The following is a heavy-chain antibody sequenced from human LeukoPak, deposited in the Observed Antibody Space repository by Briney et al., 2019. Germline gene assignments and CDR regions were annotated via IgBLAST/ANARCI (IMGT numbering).Heavy chain of an antibody. CDR3: ARVDYGDYVYYFDY. Sequence: GASVKVSCKVSGYTLTELSMHWVRQAPGKGLEWMGGFDPEDGGTIYAQKLQGRVTMTTDTSTSTAYMELRSLRSDDTAVYYCARVDYGDYVYYFDYWGQGTLVTVSS. J-gene: IGHJ4*02. CDR2: FDPEDGGT. CDR1: GYTLTELS. D-gene: IGHD4-17*01. V-gene: IGHV1-24*01.